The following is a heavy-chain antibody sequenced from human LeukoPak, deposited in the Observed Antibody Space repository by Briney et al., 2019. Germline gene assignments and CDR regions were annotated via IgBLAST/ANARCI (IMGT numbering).Heavy chain of an antibody. V-gene: IGHV6-1*01. CDR3: AGGRAQFGHYYYYGMDV. Sequence: PSQTLSLTCAISGDSVSSNSAAWNWIRQSPSRGLEWLGRTYYRSKWYNDYAVSVKSRITINPDTSKNQFSLQLNSVTPEDTAVYYCAGGRAQFGHYYYYGMDVRGQGTTVTVSS. D-gene: IGHD3-10*01. CDR2: TYYRSKWYN. CDR1: GDSVSSNSAA. J-gene: IGHJ6*02.